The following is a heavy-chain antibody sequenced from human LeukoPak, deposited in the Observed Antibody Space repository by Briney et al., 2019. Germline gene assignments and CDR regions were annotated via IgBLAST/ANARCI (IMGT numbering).Heavy chain of an antibody. Sequence: PGGSLRLSCAASGFTFSSYSMNWVRLAPGKGLEWVSSISDDSKYIYYADSVKGRFSISRDNAKRSLYLQMNSLRAEDTAVYYCATSRFYLESWGQGTLVTVSS. CDR1: GFTFSSYS. CDR2: ISDDSKYI. CDR3: ATSRFYLES. J-gene: IGHJ4*02. V-gene: IGHV3-21*01.